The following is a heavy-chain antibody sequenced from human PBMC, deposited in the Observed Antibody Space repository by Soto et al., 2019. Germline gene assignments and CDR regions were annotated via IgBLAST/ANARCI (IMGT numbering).Heavy chain of an antibody. D-gene: IGHD2-15*01. Sequence: GGSLRLSCAASGFTFSSYAMHWVRQAPGKGLEYVSAISSNGGSTYYANSVKGRFTISRDNSKNTLYLQMGSLRAEEMAVYYCARDGFEGYCSGGSCYSHAFDIWGQGTMVTVSS. V-gene: IGHV3-64*01. CDR2: ISSNGGST. J-gene: IGHJ3*02. CDR1: GFTFSSYA. CDR3: ARDGFEGYCSGGSCYSHAFDI.